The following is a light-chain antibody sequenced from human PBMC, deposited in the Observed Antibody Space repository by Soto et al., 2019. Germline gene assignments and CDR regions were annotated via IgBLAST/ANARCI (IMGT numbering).Light chain of an antibody. CDR2: DVR. CDR1: SSDVGGYNY. Sequence: QSVLTQPASVSGSPGQSITISCTGTSSDVGGYNYVSWYQQHPGKAPKLMIYDVRNRASGASNRFSGSKSGNAASLTISGLQAEDEADYYCTSYTSSSTLYVFGTGTKSPS. CDR3: TSYTSSSTLYV. V-gene: IGLV2-14*01. J-gene: IGLJ1*01.